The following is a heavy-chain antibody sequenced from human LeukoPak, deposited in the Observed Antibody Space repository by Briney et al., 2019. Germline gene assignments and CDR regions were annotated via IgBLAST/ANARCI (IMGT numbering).Heavy chain of an antibody. CDR2: ISSSSSTI. J-gene: IGHJ4*02. Sequence: PGGSLRLSCAASGFTFSSYSMNWVRQAPGKGLEGVSYISSSSSTIYYADSVKGRFTISRDNSKNTLYLQMNSLRAEDTAVYYCAKDPSLITIFGVDFDYWGQGTLVTVSS. CDR3: AKDPSLITIFGVDFDY. V-gene: IGHV3-48*01. CDR1: GFTFSSYS. D-gene: IGHD3-3*01.